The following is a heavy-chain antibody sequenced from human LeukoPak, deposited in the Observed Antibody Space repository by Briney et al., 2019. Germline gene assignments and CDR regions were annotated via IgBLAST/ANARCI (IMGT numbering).Heavy chain of an antibody. CDR1: GGTFSSYA. CDR3: ARESSSSTLYYYYGMDV. J-gene: IGHJ6*02. V-gene: IGHV1-69*04. Sequence: SVKVSCKASGGTFSSYAISWVRQAPGQGLEWMERIIPILGIANYAQKFQGRVTITADKSTSTAYMELSSLRSEDTAVYYCARESSSSTLYYYYGMDVWGQGTTVTVSS. CDR2: IIPILGIA. D-gene: IGHD6-13*01.